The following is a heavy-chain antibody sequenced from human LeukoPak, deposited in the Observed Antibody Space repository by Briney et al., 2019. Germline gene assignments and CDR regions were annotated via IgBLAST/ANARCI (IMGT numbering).Heavy chain of an antibody. Sequence: GGSLRLSCAASGFTFSSYGMHWVRLAPGKGLEWVSAISGSGGSTYYADSVKGRFTISRDNSKNTLYLQMNSLRAEDTAVYYCAKVDYGGNPDYWGQGTLVTVSS. D-gene: IGHD4-23*01. CDR2: ISGSGGST. CDR3: AKVDYGGNPDY. V-gene: IGHV3-23*01. J-gene: IGHJ4*02. CDR1: GFTFSSYG.